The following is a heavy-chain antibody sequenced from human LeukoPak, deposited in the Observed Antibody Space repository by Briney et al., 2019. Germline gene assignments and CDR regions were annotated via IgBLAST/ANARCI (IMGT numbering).Heavy chain of an antibody. CDR2: MDSSGST. CDR1: GGSISSSY. Sequence: SETLSLTCTVAGGSISSSYWNWIRQPPGKRLEWIGNMDSSGSTKYNPSLRSRVTMSIDTSKNLFSLKLRPVTAADTATYYCTRGYYEPFDRWGQGTLVTVSS. CDR3: TRGYYEPFDR. V-gene: IGHV4-59*01. J-gene: IGHJ5*02. D-gene: IGHD3-22*01.